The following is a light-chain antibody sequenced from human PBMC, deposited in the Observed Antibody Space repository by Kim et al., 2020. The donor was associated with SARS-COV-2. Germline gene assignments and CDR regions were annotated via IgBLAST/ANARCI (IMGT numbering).Light chain of an antibody. CDR3: NSRDSSGSHVI. CDR1: SLKYYY. CDR2: GKT. Sequence: ALGQTVRITCRGDSLKYYYVSWYQQKPRQAPILVIYGKTNRPSGIPDRFSGFSSGDIASLTITGAQAEDEADYYCNSRDSSGSHVIFGGGTQLTVL. J-gene: IGLJ2*01. V-gene: IGLV3-19*01.